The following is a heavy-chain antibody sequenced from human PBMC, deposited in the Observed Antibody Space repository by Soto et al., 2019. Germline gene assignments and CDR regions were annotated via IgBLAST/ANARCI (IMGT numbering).Heavy chain of an antibody. CDR2: MNPNSGNT. J-gene: IGHJ6*02. CDR3: ARRKGYGYYYYYYVMDV. Sequence: GASVKVSCKASGYTFTSYDINWVRQATGQGLEWMGWMNPNSGNTGYAQKFQGRGTMTRNSSISTAYMEVSSLRSEDTAVYYCARRKGYGYYYYYYVMDVWGQGTTVTVSS. CDR1: GYTFTSYD. V-gene: IGHV1-8*01. D-gene: IGHD5-12*01.